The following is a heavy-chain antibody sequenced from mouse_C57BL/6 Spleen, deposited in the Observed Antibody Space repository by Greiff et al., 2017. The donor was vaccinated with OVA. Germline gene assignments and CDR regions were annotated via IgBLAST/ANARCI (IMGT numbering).Heavy chain of an antibody. Sequence: VQLQQPGAELVKPGASVKMSCKASGYTFTSYWITWVKQRPGHGLEWIGDIYPGSGSTNYNEKFKSKATLTVDTSSSTAYMQLSSLTSEDSAVYYCARGGESYDGYMYDFDYWGQGTTLTVSS. CDR1: GYTFTSYW. V-gene: IGHV1-55*01. D-gene: IGHD2-3*01. CDR3: ARGGESYDGYMYDFDY. CDR2: IYPGSGST. J-gene: IGHJ2*01.